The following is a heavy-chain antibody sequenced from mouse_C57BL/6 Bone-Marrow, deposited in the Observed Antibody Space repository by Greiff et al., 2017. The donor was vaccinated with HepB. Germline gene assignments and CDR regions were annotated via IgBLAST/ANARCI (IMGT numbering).Heavy chain of an antibody. CDR1: GYSITSGYY. CDR2: ISYDGSN. Sequence: ESGPGLVKPSQSLSLTCSVTGYSITSGYYWNWIRQFPGNKLEWMGYISYDGSNNYNPSLKNRISITRDTSKNQFFLKLNSVTTEDTATYYCARKSNSYYFDYWGQGTTLTVSS. J-gene: IGHJ2*01. D-gene: IGHD2-5*01. V-gene: IGHV3-6*01. CDR3: ARKSNSYYFDY.